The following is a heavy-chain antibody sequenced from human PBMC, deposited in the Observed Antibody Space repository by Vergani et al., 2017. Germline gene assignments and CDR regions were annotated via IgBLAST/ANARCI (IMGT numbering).Heavy chain of an antibody. D-gene: IGHD2-2*01. CDR3: ASHFSCSSTSCYLYYYYGMDV. CDR2: TYHSGST. V-gene: IGHV4-38-2*01. Sequence: QVQLQESGPGLVKPSETLSLTCAVSGYSISSGYYWGWIRQPPGKGLEWIGSTYHSGSTYYNPSLKSRVTISVDTSKNQFPLKLSSVTAADTAVYYCASHFSCSSTSCYLYYYYGMDVWGQGTTVTVSS. CDR1: GYSISSGYY. J-gene: IGHJ6*02.